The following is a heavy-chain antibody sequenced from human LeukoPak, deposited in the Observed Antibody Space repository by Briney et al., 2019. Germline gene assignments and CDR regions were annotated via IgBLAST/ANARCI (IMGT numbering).Heavy chain of an antibody. V-gene: IGHV3-7*01. CDR1: GFTFSRYW. CDR3: ARQKAVVVVAATPDEDYGDYVDYYYYMDV. D-gene: IGHD2-15*01. CDR2: IKEDGSEK. J-gene: IGHJ6*03. Sequence: PGGSLRLSCAASGFTFSRYWMSWVRQARGRGLEWVANIKEDGSEKYYVDAVKGRLTISRDNAKNSLSLQIKSLRAEDTAVYYCARQKAVVVVAATPDEDYGDYVDYYYYMDVWGKGTTVTVSS.